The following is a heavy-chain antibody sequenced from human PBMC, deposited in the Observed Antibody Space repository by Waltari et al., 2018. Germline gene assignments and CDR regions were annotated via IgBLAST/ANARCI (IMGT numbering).Heavy chain of an antibody. CDR2: IDPSDSYL. Sequence: EVQLEQSGAEARKPGESLTISCQASGYDFTTYWITWVRQMPGKGLEWMGRIDPSDSYLSYSPSFQGHVTISADTSTNTAYLHWTSLTASDTAIYYCARHSTRGSSWNDFWGQGTLVTVSS. CDR1: GYDFTTYW. D-gene: IGHD6-13*01. J-gene: IGHJ4*02. CDR3: ARHSTRGSSWNDF. V-gene: IGHV5-10-1*03.